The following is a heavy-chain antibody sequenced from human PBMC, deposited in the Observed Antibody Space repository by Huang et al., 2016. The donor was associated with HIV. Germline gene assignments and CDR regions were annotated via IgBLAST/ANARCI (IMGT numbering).Heavy chain of an antibody. Sequence: QVQLVQSGAEVKKPGSSVKVSCKASGGTFSTYAISWVRQAPGQGLECMGGIIPICGTANYAQKFQGTVTITADEFTSTAYMELSSLRSEDTALYYCARGRTRSSLYDSYYGLDVWGQGTTVTVSS. V-gene: IGHV1-69*01. J-gene: IGHJ6*02. CDR2: IIPICGTA. CDR3: ARGRTRSSLYDSYYGLDV. CDR1: GGTFSTYA. D-gene: IGHD6-6*01.